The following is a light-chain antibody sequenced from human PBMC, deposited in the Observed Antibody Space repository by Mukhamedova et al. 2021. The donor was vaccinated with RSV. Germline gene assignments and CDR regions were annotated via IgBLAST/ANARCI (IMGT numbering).Light chain of an antibody. J-gene: IGLJ1*01. V-gene: IGLV3-19*01. Sequence: GQTVRITCQGDSLRSYYASWYQQKPGQAPVLVIYGKNNRPSGIPDRFSGSSSGNTASLTITGAQAEDEADYYFNSRDSSGNHYV. CDR3: NSRDSSGNHYV. CDR2: GKN. CDR1: SLRSYY.